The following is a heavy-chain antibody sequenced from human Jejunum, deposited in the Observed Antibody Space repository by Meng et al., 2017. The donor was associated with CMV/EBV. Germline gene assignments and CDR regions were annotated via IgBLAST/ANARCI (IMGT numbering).Heavy chain of an antibody. CDR2: ISTSGSTT. D-gene: IGHD6-13*01. V-gene: IGHV3-48*03. CDR1: GFAFSTYA. CDR3: ARDQPVAAADY. J-gene: IGHJ4*02. Sequence: CAASGFAFSTYAMSWVRQAPGRGLEWVSFISTSGSTTYYADSVKGRFTISRDNAKNSLYLQMNSLRAEDTGIYYCARDQPVAAADYWGQGTLVTVSS.